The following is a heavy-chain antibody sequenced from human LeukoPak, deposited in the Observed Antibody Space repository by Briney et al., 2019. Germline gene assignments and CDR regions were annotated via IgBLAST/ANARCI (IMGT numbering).Heavy chain of an antibody. J-gene: IGHJ4*02. CDR3: ARGASRGYDFWRGYRDYFDY. CDR1: GGSISSGSYY. V-gene: IGHV4-61*02. CDR2: IYTSGST. Sequence: PSQTLSLTCTVSGGSISSGSYYWSWIRQPAGKGLEWIGRIYTSGSTNYNPSLKSRVTISVDTSKNQFSLKLSSVTAADTAVYYCARGASRGYDFWRGYRDYFDYWGQGTLVTVSS. D-gene: IGHD3-3*01.